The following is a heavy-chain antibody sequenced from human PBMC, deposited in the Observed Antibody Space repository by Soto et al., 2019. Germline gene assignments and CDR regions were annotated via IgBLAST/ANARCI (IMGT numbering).Heavy chain of an antibody. CDR2: VSHSGIT. V-gene: IGHV4-59*12. CDR1: GDSISSSYS. Sequence: QVQLQESGPGLVKPSETLSLTCTVSGDSISSSYSWSWIRQPPGRGLEWIGYVSHSGITRYNPSHQSRVSMSVDTSRNQFSLKLNSVTDADTAVYFCAREYCANDVCFQPDYWGQGALVTVSS. J-gene: IGHJ4*02. CDR3: AREYCANDVCFQPDY. D-gene: IGHD2-8*01.